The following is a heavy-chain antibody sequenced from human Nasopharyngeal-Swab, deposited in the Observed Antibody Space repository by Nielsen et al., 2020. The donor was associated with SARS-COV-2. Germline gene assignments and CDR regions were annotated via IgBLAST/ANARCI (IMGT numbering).Heavy chain of an antibody. J-gene: IGHJ3*02. CDR1: GYTLTELS. D-gene: IGHD3-22*01. V-gene: IGHV1-24*01. CDR3: ATQSTILNYYDSSDDAFDI. CDR2: FDPEDGET. Sequence: ASVKVSCKVSGYTLTELSMHWVRQAPGKGLEWMGGFDPEDGETIYAQKFQGRVTMTEDTSTDTAYMELSSLRSEDTAVYYCATQSTILNYYDSSDDAFDIWGQGTMVTVSS.